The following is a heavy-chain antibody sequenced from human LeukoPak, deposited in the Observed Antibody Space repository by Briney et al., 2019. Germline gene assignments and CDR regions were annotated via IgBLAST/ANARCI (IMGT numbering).Heavy chain of an antibody. Sequence: SETLSLTCTVSGGSISSSSHYWGWIRQPPGKGLEWIGSISYSGSTYYNPSLESRVTISVDTSKNQFSLKLSSVTAADTAMYYCARHRGYYDSSGDGYYFDYWGQGTLVTVSS. V-gene: IGHV4-39*01. J-gene: IGHJ4*02. CDR3: ARHRGYYDSSGDGYYFDY. CDR1: GGSISSSSHY. D-gene: IGHD3-22*01. CDR2: ISYSGST.